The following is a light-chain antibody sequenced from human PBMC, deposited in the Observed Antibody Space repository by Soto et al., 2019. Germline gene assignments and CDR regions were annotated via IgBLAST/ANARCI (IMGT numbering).Light chain of an antibody. V-gene: IGLV1-40*01. Sequence: QAVVTQPPSVSGAPGQRVTISCTGSSSNIGAGYEVHWYQQLPGTAPKLLIYVNSNRPSGVPDRFSGSKSGTSASLAITGLQAEDEADYYCQSYDSSLSVVFGGGTKLTVL. J-gene: IGLJ2*01. CDR3: QSYDSSLSVV. CDR2: VNS. CDR1: SSNIGAGYE.